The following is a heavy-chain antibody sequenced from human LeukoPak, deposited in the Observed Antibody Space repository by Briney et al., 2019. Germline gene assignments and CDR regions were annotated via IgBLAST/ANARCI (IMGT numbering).Heavy chain of an antibody. D-gene: IGHD3-3*01. CDR3: ARTYYDFWSGPTTDYYYGMDV. J-gene: IGHJ6*02. V-gene: IGHV1-3*01. CDR1: GYTFTSYA. CDR2: INAGNGNT. Sequence: ASVKVSCKASGYTFTSYAMHWVRQAPGQRLEWMGWINAGNGNTKYSQKFQGRVTITTDTSASTAYMELSSLRSEDTAVYYCARTYYDFWSGPTTDYYYGMDVWGQGTTVTVSS.